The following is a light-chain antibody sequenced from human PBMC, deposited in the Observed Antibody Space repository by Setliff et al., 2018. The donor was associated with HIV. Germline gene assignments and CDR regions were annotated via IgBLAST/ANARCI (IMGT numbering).Light chain of an antibody. CDR2: AVT. J-gene: IGLJ1*01. CDR1: SSDVGGYNY. V-gene: IGLV2-14*03. CDR3: GSYTRRSTLV. Sequence: QSALAQPRSVSGSPGQSVTISCTGTSSDVGGYNYVSWYQQHPGKAPKLMIYAVTDRPSGVSNRFSGSKSGNTASLTISGLQAEDEADYYCGSYTRRSTLVFGPGTKVTVL.